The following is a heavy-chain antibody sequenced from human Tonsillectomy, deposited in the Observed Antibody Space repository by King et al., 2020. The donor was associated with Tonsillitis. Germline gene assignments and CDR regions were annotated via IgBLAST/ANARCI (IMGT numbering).Heavy chain of an antibody. CDR2: ISSSSSTI. V-gene: IGHV3-48*02. J-gene: IGHJ3*02. CDR1: GFTFSSST. Sequence: EVQLVESGGGLVQPGGSLKLSCAASGFTFSSSTMNWVRQAPGKGLEWVSYISSSSSTIYYADSVKGRFTISRDNAKNSLYLQMNSLRDEDTAVYYCASDNYYDSDAFDIWGQGTMVTVSS. CDR3: ASDNYYDSDAFDI. D-gene: IGHD3-22*01.